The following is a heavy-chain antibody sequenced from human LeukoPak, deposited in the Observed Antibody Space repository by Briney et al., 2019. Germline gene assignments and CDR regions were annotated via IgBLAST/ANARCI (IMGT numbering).Heavy chain of an antibody. D-gene: IGHD2-8*01. CDR2: IYPDDSDT. CDR3: ARHGHCTNGVCYSNYYYHMDV. Sequence: GESLKISCRGSGYSSASSWIGWVHQMPGKGLEWMGIIYPDDSDTRYSPSFEGQITISVDKSISTAYLQWSSLKASDTAVYYCARHGHCTNGVCYSNYYYHMDVWGKGTTVTVSS. V-gene: IGHV5-51*07. J-gene: IGHJ6*03. CDR1: GYSSASSW.